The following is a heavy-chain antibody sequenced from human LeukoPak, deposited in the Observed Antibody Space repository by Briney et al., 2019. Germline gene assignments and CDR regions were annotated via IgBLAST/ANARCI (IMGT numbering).Heavy chain of an antibody. CDR3: ARPTYSGSYYWFDY. Sequence: PGGSLRLSCATSGFTFSSYAMSWVRQAPGKGLEWVAVIWYDESNKYYADSVKGRFTISRDNSKNTLYLQMNSLRAEDTAVYYCARPTYSGSYYWFDYWGQGTLVTVSS. V-gene: IGHV3-33*08. CDR1: GFTFSSYA. CDR2: IWYDESNK. J-gene: IGHJ4*02. D-gene: IGHD1-26*01.